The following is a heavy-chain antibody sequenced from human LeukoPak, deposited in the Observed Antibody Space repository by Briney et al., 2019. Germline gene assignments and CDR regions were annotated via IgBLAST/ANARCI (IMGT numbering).Heavy chain of an antibody. J-gene: IGHJ4*02. Sequence: TGGSLRLSCAASGITFNSYTMNWVRQAPGKGLEWVSSISSSSSYIYYAASVKGRFTISRDNAKNSLYLQMHRLRAEDTAVYYCARERQLERLAFGKEGSAFDYWGQGTLVTVSS. CDR1: GITFNSYT. V-gene: IGHV3-21*01. D-gene: IGHD1-1*01. CDR3: ARERQLERLAFGKEGSAFDY. CDR2: ISSSSSYI.